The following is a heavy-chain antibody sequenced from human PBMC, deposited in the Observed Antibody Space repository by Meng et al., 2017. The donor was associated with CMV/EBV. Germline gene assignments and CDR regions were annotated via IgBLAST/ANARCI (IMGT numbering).Heavy chain of an antibody. CDR1: GFTFSNAW. CDR2: IKSKTDGGTT. D-gene: IGHD2-2*02. V-gene: IGHV3-15*01. J-gene: IGHJ6*02. Sequence: GGSLRLSCADSGFTFSNAWMSWVRQAPGKGLEWVGRIKSKTDGGTTDYAAPVKGRFTISRDDSKNTLYLQMNSLKTEDTAVYYCTTDPTEYCSSTSCYNYYYYGMDVWGQGTTVTVSS. CDR3: TTDPTEYCSSTSCYNYYYYGMDV.